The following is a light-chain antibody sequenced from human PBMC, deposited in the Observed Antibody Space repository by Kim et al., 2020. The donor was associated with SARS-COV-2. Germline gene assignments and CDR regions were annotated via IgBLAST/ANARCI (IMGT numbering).Light chain of an antibody. J-gene: IGLJ2*01. Sequence: SYELTQPPSVSVAPGKTARITCGGNKIGSKSVHWYQQKPGQAPVLVIYYDSDRPSGIPERFSGSNSGNKATLTISRIEAGDEADYYCQVWDSSSDHVVFG. CDR3: QVWDSSSDHVV. V-gene: IGLV3-21*04. CDR1: KIGSKS. CDR2: YDS.